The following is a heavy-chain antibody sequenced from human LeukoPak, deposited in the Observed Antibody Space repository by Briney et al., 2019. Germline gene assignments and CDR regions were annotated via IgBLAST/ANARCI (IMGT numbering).Heavy chain of an antibody. Sequence: SETLSLTCTVSGGSISSYYWSWIRQPPGKGLEWIGYIYYSGSTNYNPSLKSRVTISVDTSKNQFSLKLSSVTAADTAVYYCARTLKYSSSYDYWGQGTLVTVSS. D-gene: IGHD6-13*01. CDR1: GGSISSYY. V-gene: IGHV4-59*01. CDR3: ARTLKYSSSYDY. CDR2: IYYSGST. J-gene: IGHJ4*02.